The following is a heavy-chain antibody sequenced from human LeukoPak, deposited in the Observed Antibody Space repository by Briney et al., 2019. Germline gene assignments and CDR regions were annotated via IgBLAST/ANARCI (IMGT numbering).Heavy chain of an antibody. CDR2: IYYSGST. CDR1: GGSISSDY. J-gene: IGHJ3*02. V-gene: IGHV4-59*01. CDR3: ARDGLGGIAAAGMGAFDI. D-gene: IGHD6-13*01. Sequence: SETLSLTCTVSGGSISSDYWSWVRQPPGKGLEWIGYIYYSGSTNYNPSLKSRVTISVDTSKNQFSLKLSSVTAADTAVYYCARDGLGGIAAAGMGAFDIWGQGTMVTVSS.